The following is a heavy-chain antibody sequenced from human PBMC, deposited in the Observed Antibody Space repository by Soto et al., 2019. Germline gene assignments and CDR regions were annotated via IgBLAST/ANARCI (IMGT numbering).Heavy chain of an antibody. CDR1: GFTFSNAW. J-gene: IGHJ5*01. CDR3: TTRVRDSYEFWSSYVDS. D-gene: IGHD3-3*01. CDR2: IKSKTDGGTT. V-gene: IGHV3-15*01. Sequence: EVKLVESGGGLVKPGGSLRLSCAASGFTFSNAWMSCVRQAPGKGLEWVGRIKSKTDGGTTDYSAPVKGRFTISRDASNNPLYLQMNSLKPEDTAVYYWTTRVRDSYEFWSSYVDSCSQGTLVTVAA.